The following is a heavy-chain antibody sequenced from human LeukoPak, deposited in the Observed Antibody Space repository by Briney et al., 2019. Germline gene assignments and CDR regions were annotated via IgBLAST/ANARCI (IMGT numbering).Heavy chain of an antibody. J-gene: IGHJ6*02. CDR1: GFTFSSYE. V-gene: IGHV3-48*03. Sequence: GGSLRLSCAASGFTFSSYEMNWVRQAPGKGLEWVSYISSSGSTIYYADSVKGRFTISRDNAKNSLYLQMNSLRAEDTAVYYCARDVPYGMDVWGQRTTVTASS. CDR3: ARDVPYGMDV. CDR2: ISSSGSTI.